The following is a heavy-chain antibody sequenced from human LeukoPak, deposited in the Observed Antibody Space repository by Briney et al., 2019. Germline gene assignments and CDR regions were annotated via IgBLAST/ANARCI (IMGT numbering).Heavy chain of an antibody. CDR1: GFSLSTSGVG. J-gene: IGHJ1*01. D-gene: IGHD3-10*01. V-gene: IGHV2-5*02. Sequence: SGPTLIKPTATLTLTCTFSGFSLSTSGVGVGWIRQPPGKALEWLSFIFWDDDKRYSPSLKSRLTITKDTSRNQVVLTMTNLDPVDTATYYCAHRPHYSGSGSYSFQHWGQGTLVTVSS. CDR2: IFWDDDK. CDR3: AHRPHYSGSGSYSFQH.